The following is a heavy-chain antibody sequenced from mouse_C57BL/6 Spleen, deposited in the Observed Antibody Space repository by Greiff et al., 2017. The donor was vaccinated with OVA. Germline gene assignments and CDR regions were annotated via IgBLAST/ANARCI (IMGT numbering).Heavy chain of an antibody. CDR2: IYPGSGST. J-gene: IGHJ2*01. Sequence: QVQLQQPVAELVKPGASVKMSCKASGYTFTSNWINWVKQRPGQGLEWIGRIYPGSGSTNYDEKFKGKATLTVDTSSSTAYTQLSSLTSAVSAGYYSARRSGTLAYWGQGTTLTVSS. D-gene: IGHD1-1*01. CDR1: GYTFTSNW. V-gene: IGHV1-55*01. CDR3: ARRSGTLAY.